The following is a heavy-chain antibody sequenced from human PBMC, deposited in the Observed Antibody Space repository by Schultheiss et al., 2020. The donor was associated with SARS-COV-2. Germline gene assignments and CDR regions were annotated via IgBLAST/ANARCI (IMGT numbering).Heavy chain of an antibody. Sequence: SETLSLTCTVSGGSISSGGYYWSWIRQHPGKGLEWIGYIYYSGSTYYNPSLKSRVTISVDTSKNQFSLKLSSVTAADTAVYYCARDQGLLWFGEDAFDIWGQGTTVTVSS. CDR1: GGSISSGGYY. CDR2: IYYSGST. J-gene: IGHJ3*02. V-gene: IGHV4-31*03. D-gene: IGHD3-10*01. CDR3: ARDQGLLWFGEDAFDI.